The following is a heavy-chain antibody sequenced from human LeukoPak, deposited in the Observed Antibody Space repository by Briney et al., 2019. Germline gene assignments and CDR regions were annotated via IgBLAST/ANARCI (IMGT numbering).Heavy chain of an antibody. V-gene: IGHV4-59*12. J-gene: IGHJ1*01. Sequence: SETLSLTCTVSGGSISSYYWSWIRQPPGKGLEWIGYIYYSGSTNYNPSLKSRVTISVDTSKNQFSLKLSSVTAADTAVYYCASGYYYDSSGYSYFQHWGQGTLVTVSS. CDR1: GGSISSYY. CDR2: IYYSGST. D-gene: IGHD3-22*01. CDR3: ASGYYYDSSGYSYFQH.